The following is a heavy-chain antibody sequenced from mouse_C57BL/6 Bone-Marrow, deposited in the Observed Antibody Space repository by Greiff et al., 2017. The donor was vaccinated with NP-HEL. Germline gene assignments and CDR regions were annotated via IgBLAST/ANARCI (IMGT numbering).Heavy chain of an antibody. CDR2: INPNSGST. Sequence: VQLQQPGAELVKPGASVKLSCKASGYTFTSYWMHWVQQRPGQGLEWIGMINPNSGSTYYNEKFKSKATLTVDKSSSTAYMQISSLTSEDSAVYYCAREGLLWYLDVGGRGTAVTVTA. V-gene: IGHV1-64*01. CDR1: GYTFTSYW. D-gene: IGHD1-1*01. J-gene: IGHJ1*03. CDR3: AREGLLWYLDV.